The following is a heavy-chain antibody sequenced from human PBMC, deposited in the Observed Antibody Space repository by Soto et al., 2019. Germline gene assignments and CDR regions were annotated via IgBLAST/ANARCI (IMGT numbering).Heavy chain of an antibody. J-gene: IGHJ6*02. V-gene: IGHV1-69*01. Sequence: QEQLVQSGAEVKKPGSSVKVSCKASGGTFSSYAISWVRQAPGQGLEWMGGIIPIFGTADYAQKFQGRVTITADESTSTAYMELSSLRSEDTAVYYCARDQGYCSGGSCHSLYHRAVYYYYGMDVWGQGTTVTVSS. CDR2: IIPIFGTA. CDR3: ARDQGYCSGGSCHSLYHRAVYYYYGMDV. CDR1: GGTFSSYA. D-gene: IGHD2-15*01.